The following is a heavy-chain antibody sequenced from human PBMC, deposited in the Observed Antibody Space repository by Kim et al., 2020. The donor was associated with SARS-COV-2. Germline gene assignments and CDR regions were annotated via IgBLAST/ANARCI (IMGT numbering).Heavy chain of an antibody. Sequence: SVKVSCKASGGTFSSYAISWVRQAPGQGLEWMGGIIPIFGTANYAQKFQGRVTITADKSTSTAYMELSSLRSEDTAVYYCANQAGGYDHFDYWGQGTLVTVSS. CDR3: ANQAGGYDHFDY. V-gene: IGHV1-69*06. D-gene: IGHD5-12*01. CDR2: IIPIFGTA. J-gene: IGHJ4*02. CDR1: GGTFSSYA.